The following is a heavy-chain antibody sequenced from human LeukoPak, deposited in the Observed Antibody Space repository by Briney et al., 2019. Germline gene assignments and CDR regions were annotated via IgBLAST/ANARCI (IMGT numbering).Heavy chain of an antibody. CDR1: GGSFSGYY. J-gene: IGHJ3*02. V-gene: IGHV4-34*01. Sequence: SETLSLTCTVYGGSFSGYYWSWIRQPPGRGLEWIGEINHSGSINYNPSLKSRVTISVDTSKNQFSLKLSSVTAADTAVYYCARAHCGGDCYLPGAFDIWGQGTMVTVSS. CDR2: INHSGSI. CDR3: ARAHCGGDCYLPGAFDI. D-gene: IGHD2-21*02.